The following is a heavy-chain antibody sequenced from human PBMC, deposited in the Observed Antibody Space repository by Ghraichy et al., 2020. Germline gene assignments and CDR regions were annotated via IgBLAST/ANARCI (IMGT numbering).Heavy chain of an antibody. CDR1: GITVSSNY. CDR2: LYSGGST. J-gene: IGHJ4*02. CDR3: AGSYYYDRLDG. V-gene: IGHV3-66*01. D-gene: IGHD3-10*02. Sequence: GGSLRLSCVASGITVSSNYMNWVRQAPGKGLEWVSVLYSGGSTYCADSVKGRFTISRDNSKNTLYLQMNSLRAEDTAVYYCAGSYYYDRLDGWGQGTLVTVSS.